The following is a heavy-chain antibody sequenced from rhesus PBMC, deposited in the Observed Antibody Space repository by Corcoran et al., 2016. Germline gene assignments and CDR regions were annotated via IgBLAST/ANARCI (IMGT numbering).Heavy chain of an antibody. CDR2: ITYSGST. CDR1: GGSISSGYYY. J-gene: IGHJ4*01. D-gene: IGHD1-26*01. V-gene: IGHV4-122*02. CDR3: ARDPATGTTEIVDY. Sequence: QVQLQESGPGLVKPSETLSLTCAVSGGSISSGYYYWSWIRQPPGKGLEWIGYITYSGSTSYNPSRKSRVTMSRDTAKNQFSLKLSSVTAADTAVYYCARDPATGTTEIVDYWGQGVLVTVSS.